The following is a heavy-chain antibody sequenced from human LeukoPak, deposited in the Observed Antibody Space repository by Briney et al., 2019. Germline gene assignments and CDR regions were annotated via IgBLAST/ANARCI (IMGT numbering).Heavy chain of an antibody. J-gene: IGHJ4*02. V-gene: IGHV4-61*02. D-gene: IGHD6-19*01. CDR3: ARDPGYSSGWYWGY. Sequence: PSETLSLTCTVSGGSISSGSYYWSWIRQPAGKGLEWIVRIYTSGSTNYNPSLKSRVTISVDTSKNQFSLKLSSVTAADMAVYYCARDPGYSSGWYWGYWGQGTLVTVSS. CDR1: GGSISSGSYY. CDR2: IYTSGST.